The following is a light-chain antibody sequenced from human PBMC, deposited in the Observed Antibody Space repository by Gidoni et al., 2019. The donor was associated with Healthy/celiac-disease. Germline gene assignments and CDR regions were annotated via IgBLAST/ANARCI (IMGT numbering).Light chain of an antibody. J-gene: IGKJ1*01. CDR3: QQYGSSPRT. CDR1: QSVSSSY. Sequence: EIALTQSPGTLSLSPGERATLSCRASQSVSSSYLAWYQQKPGQAPRLLNFDTSNRATGIPDRFSGTGSGTDFTLTISRLEPEDFVVYYCQQYGSSPRTFGQGTKVEIK. CDR2: DTS. V-gene: IGKV3-20*01.